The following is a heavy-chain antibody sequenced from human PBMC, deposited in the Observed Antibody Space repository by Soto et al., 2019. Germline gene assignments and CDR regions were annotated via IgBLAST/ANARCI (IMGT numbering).Heavy chain of an antibody. CDR1: GFVFTNFW. V-gene: IGHV3-74*01. D-gene: IGHD6-13*01. CDR2: IDTSGHST. CDR3: AKDSWYFDL. J-gene: IGHJ4*02. Sequence: GGSLRLSCEASGFVFTNFWMHWVRHVPGKGLVWVARIDTSGHSTNYAESVKGRFTISRDNAKNTVSLQMNSLRVEDAGVYYCAKDSWYFDLWSQGSQVTVSS.